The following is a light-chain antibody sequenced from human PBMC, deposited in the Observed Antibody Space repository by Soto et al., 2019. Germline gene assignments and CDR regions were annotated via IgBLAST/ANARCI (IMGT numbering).Light chain of an antibody. CDR1: HSISDW. J-gene: IGKJ4*01. Sequence: DVQMTQSPSTLSASVGDRVTITCRASHSISDWLAWYQQKPGKAPKLLIYGASSLGSGVPSRFSGSGSGTEFTLTIGGLQPDDFAVYYCQQYNNWPLTFGGGTKVEIK. CDR3: QQYNNWPLT. V-gene: IGKV1-5*01. CDR2: GAS.